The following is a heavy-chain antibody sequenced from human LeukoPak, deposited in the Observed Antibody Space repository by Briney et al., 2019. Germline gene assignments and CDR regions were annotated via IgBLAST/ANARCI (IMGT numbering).Heavy chain of an antibody. V-gene: IGHV4-34*01. CDR1: GGSFSGYY. D-gene: IGHD4-17*01. Sequence: SETLSLTCAVYGGSFSGYYWSWIRQPPGKGLEWIGEINHSGSTNYNPSLKSRVTISVDTSKNQFSLKLSSVTAADTAVYYCARVASDYAFGFWGQGTLVTVSS. CDR2: INHSGST. J-gene: IGHJ4*02. CDR3: ARVASDYAFGF.